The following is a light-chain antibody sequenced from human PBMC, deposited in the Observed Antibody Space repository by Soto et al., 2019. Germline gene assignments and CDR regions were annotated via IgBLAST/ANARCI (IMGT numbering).Light chain of an antibody. CDR1: RSNIGRNY. CDR2: DND. J-gene: IGLJ3*02. Sequence: QSVLTQPPSVSAAPGQKVTISCSGSRSNIGRNYVSWYQQFPGTAPKVLIYDNDKRPSGIPDRFSGSKSGTSATLGITGLQTGDEAEYYCGTWDSSLTGGVFGGGTKLTVL. CDR3: GTWDSSLTGGV. V-gene: IGLV1-51*01.